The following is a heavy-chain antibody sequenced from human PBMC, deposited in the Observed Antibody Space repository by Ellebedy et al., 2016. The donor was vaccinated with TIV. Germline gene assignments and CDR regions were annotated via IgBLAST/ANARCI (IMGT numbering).Heavy chain of an antibody. CDR1: GFIFSSYG. D-gene: IGHD3-10*01. V-gene: IGHV3-30*02. J-gene: IGHJ4*02. CDR2: IRYDGTNK. CDR3: AKDRLRRGSGTQTFDN. Sequence: PGGSLRLSCAASGFIFSSYGMHWVRQAPRKGLEWVAFIRYDGTNKFYADSVKGRFIISRDNSKNTLYLQMNSLRAEDTAVYYCAKDRLRRGSGTQTFDNWGQGTLVTVSS.